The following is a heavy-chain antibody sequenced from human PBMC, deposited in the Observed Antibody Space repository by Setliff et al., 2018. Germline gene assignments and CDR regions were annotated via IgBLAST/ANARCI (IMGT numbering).Heavy chain of an antibody. Sequence: SVKVSCKASGGMSGTYSISWVRQAPGQGLEWMGAIIPIFGTPNYAQKFQDIVTITAGVSTSTAYMELSSLRSDDTAVYYCARDGAYCSGGSCYSFDYWGQGTPVTSPQ. J-gene: IGHJ4*02. CDR2: IIPIFGTP. CDR3: ARDGAYCSGGSCYSFDY. CDR1: GGMSGTYS. V-gene: IGHV1-69*13. D-gene: IGHD2-15*01.